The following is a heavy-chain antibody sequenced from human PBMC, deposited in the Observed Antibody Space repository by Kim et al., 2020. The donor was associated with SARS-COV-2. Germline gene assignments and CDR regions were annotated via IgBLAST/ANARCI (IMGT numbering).Heavy chain of an antibody. Sequence: ASVKVSCKASGYTFTSYGISWVRQAPGQGLEWMGWISAYNGNTNYAQKLQGRVTMTTDTSTSTAYMELRSLRSDDTAVYYCARGPLAWGKPHYYYYGMDVWGQGTTVTVSS. CDR3: ARGPLAWGKPHYYYYGMDV. V-gene: IGHV1-18*01. CDR2: ISAYNGNT. D-gene: IGHD3-16*01. CDR1: GYTFTSYG. J-gene: IGHJ6*02.